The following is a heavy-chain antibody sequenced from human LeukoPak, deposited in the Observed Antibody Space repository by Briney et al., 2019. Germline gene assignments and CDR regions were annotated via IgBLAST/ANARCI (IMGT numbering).Heavy chain of an antibody. D-gene: IGHD3-10*01. V-gene: IGHV1-46*01. CDR3: ARGELWFGETEDAFDF. J-gene: IGHJ3*01. Sequence: ASVKVSCKAFGYTFTSNYMHWVRQAPGQGPEWMGVISPSGGSTTYAQKFQGRVTMTTDTSTSTAYMELRSLRSDDTAVYYCARGELWFGETEDAFDFWGQGTMVTVSS. CDR2: ISPSGGST. CDR1: GYTFTSNY.